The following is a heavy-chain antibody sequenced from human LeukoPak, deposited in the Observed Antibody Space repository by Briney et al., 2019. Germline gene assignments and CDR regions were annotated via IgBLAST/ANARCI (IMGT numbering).Heavy chain of an antibody. CDR3: VTCRAYIRGGFDF. CDR2: IHHTGST. Sequence: SETLSLTCAVSSYSISSDYYWNWIRQPPGKGLEWIGSIHHTGSTYYNPSLKSRVTVSVDTSKNQFSLRLSSVTAADTAVYYCVTCRAYIRGGFDFWGQGALVTVSS. V-gene: IGHV4-38-2*01. D-gene: IGHD3-10*01. J-gene: IGHJ4*02. CDR1: SYSISSDYY.